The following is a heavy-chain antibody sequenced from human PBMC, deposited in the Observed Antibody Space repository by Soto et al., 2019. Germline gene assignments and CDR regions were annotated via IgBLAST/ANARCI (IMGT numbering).Heavy chain of an antibody. D-gene: IGHD1-7*01. CDR1: GGSFSGYY. CDR2: INHSGST. Sequence: SETLSLTCAVYGGSFSGYYWSWIRQPPGKGLEWIGEINHSGSTNYNPSLKSRVTISVDTSKNQFSLKLSSVTAADTAVYYCARAEEEDGNWNSSGAFDIWGQGTMVTVSS. V-gene: IGHV4-34*01. J-gene: IGHJ3*02. CDR3: ARAEEEDGNWNSSGAFDI.